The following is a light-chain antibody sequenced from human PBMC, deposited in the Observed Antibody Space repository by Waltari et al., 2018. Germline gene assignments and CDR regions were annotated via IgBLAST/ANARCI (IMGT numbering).Light chain of an antibody. V-gene: IGKV1-8*01. CDR2: DAS. CDR1: QGISNY. J-gene: IGKJ3*01. Sequence: AIQITHPPSSLSASTGDKVTITCRANQGISNYLEWYQQKPGKAPTLLIYDASTLQRGVPSRFSGSGSGTDFTLTISCQQSEDFATFYCQQYYGYPLTFGPGTKVDVK. CDR3: QQYYGYPLT.